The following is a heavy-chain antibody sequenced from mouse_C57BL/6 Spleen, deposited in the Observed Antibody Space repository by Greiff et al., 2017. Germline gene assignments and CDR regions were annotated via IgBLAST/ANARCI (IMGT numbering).Heavy chain of an antibody. CDR3: AIPSDYLTTDY. J-gene: IGHJ2*01. CDR1: DYTFTSYW. D-gene: IGHD5-5*01. V-gene: IGHV1-74*01. CDR2: IHPSDSDT. Sequence: QVQLQQPGAELVKPGASVKVYFKASDYTFTSYWMHWVKQRPGQGLAWIGRIHPSDSDTNYNQQFKGKATFTVDKSSSTADMQLSSLTSEDSAVYYCAIPSDYLTTDYWGQGTTLTVSA.